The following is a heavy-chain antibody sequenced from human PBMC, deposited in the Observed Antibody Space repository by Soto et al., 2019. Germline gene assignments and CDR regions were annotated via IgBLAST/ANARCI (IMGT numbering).Heavy chain of an antibody. Sequence: PSETLSLTCTVSGGSISSGGYYWSWIRQHPGKGLEWIGYIYYSGITYYNPSLKSRVTISVDTSKNQFSLKLSSVTAADTAVYYCARDSGDGYNAFDIWGQGTMVTVSS. D-gene: IGHD5-12*01. J-gene: IGHJ3*02. V-gene: IGHV4-31*03. CDR3: ARDSGDGYNAFDI. CDR2: IYYSGIT. CDR1: GGSISSGGYY.